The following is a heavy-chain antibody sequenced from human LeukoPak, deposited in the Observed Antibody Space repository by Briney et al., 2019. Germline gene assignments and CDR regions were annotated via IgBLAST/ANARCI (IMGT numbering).Heavy chain of an antibody. Sequence: GASVKLSCTASGYTFTSYGINWVRQAPGQGLEWMGWISAYNGNTNYAQKLQGRVTTTTDTSTSAAYMELRRLRTDDTAVYYCARVVGQQAYYYYYLDVWGKGTMVTVSS. J-gene: IGHJ6*03. D-gene: IGHD6-13*01. CDR3: ARVVGQQAYYYYYLDV. V-gene: IGHV1-18*01. CDR1: GYTFTSYG. CDR2: ISAYNGNT.